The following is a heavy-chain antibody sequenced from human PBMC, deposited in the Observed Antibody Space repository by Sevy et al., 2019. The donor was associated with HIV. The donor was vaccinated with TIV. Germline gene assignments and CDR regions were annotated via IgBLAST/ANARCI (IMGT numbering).Heavy chain of an antibody. Sequence: GGSLRLSCAASGFTFSSFGMHWVRQAPGKGLERLAVIWFDGSNTYYSDSVKGRFTISRDIAKNTLHLQMNSLRAEDTAVYYCARDLEFYDYGDYGPAFMPDFWGHGTLVTVSS. CDR2: IWFDGSNT. D-gene: IGHD4-17*01. J-gene: IGHJ4*01. CDR3: ARDLEFYDYGDYGPAFMPDF. V-gene: IGHV3-33*01. CDR1: GFTFSSFG.